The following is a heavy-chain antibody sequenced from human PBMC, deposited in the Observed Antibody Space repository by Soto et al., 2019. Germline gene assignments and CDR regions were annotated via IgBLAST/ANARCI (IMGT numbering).Heavy chain of an antibody. CDR2: IIPILGIA. D-gene: IGHD4-4*01. CDR1: GGTFSSYT. J-gene: IGHJ6*03. Sequence: SSVKVSCKAFGGTFSSYTISWVRQAPGQGLEWMGRIIPILGIANYAQKFQGRVTITADKSTSTAYMELSSLRSEDTAVYYCARLGVTTHYYYMDVWGKGTTVTVSS. CDR3: ARLGVTTHYYYMDV. V-gene: IGHV1-69*02.